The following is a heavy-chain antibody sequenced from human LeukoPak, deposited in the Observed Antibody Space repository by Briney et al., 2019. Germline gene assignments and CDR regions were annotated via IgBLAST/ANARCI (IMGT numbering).Heavy chain of an antibody. CDR2: IRSNTASI. V-gene: IGHV3-9*01. Sequence: GIRSNTASIAYPASLTAPFTISRDNAKTSLYLQMNSLRAEDTALYYCAKDVVAVIGRSFDYSGQGTPVTVSS. J-gene: IGHJ4*02. CDR3: AKDVVAVIGRSFDY. D-gene: IGHD2-21*01.